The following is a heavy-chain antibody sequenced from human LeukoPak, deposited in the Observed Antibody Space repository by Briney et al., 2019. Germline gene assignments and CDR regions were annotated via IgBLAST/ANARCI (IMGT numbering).Heavy chain of an antibody. CDR2: INHSGST. CDR3: ARGRGSSSWYYFDY. J-gene: IGHJ4*02. V-gene: IGHV4-34*01. CDR1: GGSFSGYY. D-gene: IGHD6-13*01. Sequence: SETLSLTCAVYGGSFSGYYWSWIRQPPGKGLEWIGEINHSGSTNYNPSLKSRVTISVDTPKNQFSLKLSSVTAADTAVYYCARGRGSSSWYYFDYWGQGTLVTVSS.